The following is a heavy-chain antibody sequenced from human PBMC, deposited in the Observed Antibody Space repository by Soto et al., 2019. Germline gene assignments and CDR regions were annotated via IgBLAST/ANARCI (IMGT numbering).Heavy chain of an antibody. CDR3: ARGWGYDSNDYYYAY. V-gene: IGHV1-69*01. Sequence: QVQLVQSGAEVRKPGSSVKVSCKASGGTFSRHAISWVQQAAGQGLEWMGGIIPIFGTANHAQKFQGRVTIIADESTSTVYMELSSLRSEDTAMYYCARGWGYDSNDYYYAYWGQGTLVIVSS. CDR2: IIPIFGTA. D-gene: IGHD3-22*01. J-gene: IGHJ4*02. CDR1: GGTFSRHA.